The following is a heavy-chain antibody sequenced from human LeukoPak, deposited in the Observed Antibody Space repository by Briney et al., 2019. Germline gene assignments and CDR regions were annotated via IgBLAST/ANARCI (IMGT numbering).Heavy chain of an antibody. D-gene: IGHD3-3*01. Sequence: ASVKVSCKASGYTFTSYGISWVRQAPGQGLEWMGWISAYNGNTNYAQKLQGRVTMTRDTSTSTVYMELSSLRSEDTAVYYCARAESVYYDFWSGYYGAFDYWGQGTLVTVSS. V-gene: IGHV1-18*01. CDR1: GYTFTSYG. J-gene: IGHJ4*02. CDR3: ARAESVYYDFWSGYYGAFDY. CDR2: ISAYNGNT.